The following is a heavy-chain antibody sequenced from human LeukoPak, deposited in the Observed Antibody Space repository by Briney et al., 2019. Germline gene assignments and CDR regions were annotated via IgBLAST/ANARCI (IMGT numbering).Heavy chain of an antibody. J-gene: IGHJ4*02. V-gene: IGHV1-18*01. CDR3: VRDEDYGIYVNFDF. Sequence: ASVKVSCKASGYNFILHGFSWVRLASGQGLEWMGWISTYNGNTKYAQNLQGRVTMTTDTSTSTAYMELRSLRSDDTAVYYCVRDEDYGIYVNFDFWGQGTLVTVSS. CDR2: ISTYNGNT. D-gene: IGHD4-17*01. CDR1: GYNFILHG.